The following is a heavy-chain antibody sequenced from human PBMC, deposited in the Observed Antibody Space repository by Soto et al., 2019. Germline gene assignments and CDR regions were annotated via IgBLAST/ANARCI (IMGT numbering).Heavy chain of an antibody. CDR2: IRSKAYGGTT. J-gene: IGHJ6*03. D-gene: IGHD3-3*01. Sequence: GGSLRLSCTASGFTFGDYAMSWFRQAPGKGLEWVGFIRSKAYGGTTEYAASVKGRFTISRDDSKSIAYLQMNSLKTEDTAVYYCTRDPIFGVVTQRFYYYYYMDVWGKGTTVTVSS. V-gene: IGHV3-49*03. CDR1: GFTFGDYA. CDR3: TRDPIFGVVTQRFYYYYYMDV.